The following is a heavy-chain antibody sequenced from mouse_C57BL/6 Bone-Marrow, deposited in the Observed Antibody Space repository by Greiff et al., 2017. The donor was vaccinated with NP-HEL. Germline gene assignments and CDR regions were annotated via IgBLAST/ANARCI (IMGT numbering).Heavy chain of an antibody. D-gene: IGHD1-1*01. Sequence: EVHLVESEGGLVQPGSSMKLSCTASGFTFSDYYMAWVRQVPEKGLEWVANINYDGSSTYYLDSLKSRFIISRDNAKNILYLQMSSLKSEDTATYYCAREDIYYGSTYFDYWGQGTTLTVSS. V-gene: IGHV5-16*01. J-gene: IGHJ2*01. CDR2: INYDGSST. CDR3: AREDIYYGSTYFDY. CDR1: GFTFSDYY.